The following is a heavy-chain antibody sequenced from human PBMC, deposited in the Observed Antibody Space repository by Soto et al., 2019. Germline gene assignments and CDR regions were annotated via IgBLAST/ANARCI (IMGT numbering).Heavy chain of an antibody. CDR3: ASWAGRSSTSFFSGPFDY. CDR2: ISYDGSNK. D-gene: IGHD2-2*01. CDR1: GFTFNNHG. J-gene: IGHJ4*02. Sequence: QVQLVESGGSVVQPGGSLRLSCAASGFTFNNHGMHWVRQAPGKGLEWVAVISYDGSNKYYVDSMRGRLTISRDNSKNTLYLQMHSLRPEDTAVYYCASWAGRSSTSFFSGPFDYWGQGTLVTASS. V-gene: IGHV3-30*03.